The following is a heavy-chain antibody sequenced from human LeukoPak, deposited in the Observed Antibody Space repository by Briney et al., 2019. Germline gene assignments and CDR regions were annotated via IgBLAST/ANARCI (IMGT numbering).Heavy chain of an antibody. CDR2: IKQDGSEK. V-gene: IGHV3-7*01. CDR1: GFTFSNYW. J-gene: IGHJ3*02. Sequence: VQPGGSLRLSCAASGFTFSNYWTYWVRQAPGKGLEWVANIKQDGSEKYYVDSVKGRFTISRDNAKNSLYLQMNSLRAEDAAVYYCASAASDAFDIWGQGTMVTVSS. CDR3: ASAASDAFDI. D-gene: IGHD6-25*01.